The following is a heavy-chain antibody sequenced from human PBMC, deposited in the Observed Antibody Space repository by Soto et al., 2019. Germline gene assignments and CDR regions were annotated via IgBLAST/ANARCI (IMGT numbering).Heavy chain of an antibody. J-gene: IGHJ3*02. Sequence: QLHLVQSGAVVKKPGASVTVSCSASGYPVTAYYMHWVRQAPGRGLEWMGGINPATGAAKYTQTFQGRVTMTRGTSTSTVFMELRGLTSADTAVFYFGGGGGVGVAGSAAFDMWGQGTLVTVSS. CDR3: GGGGGVGVAGSAAFDM. CDR2: INPATGAA. V-gene: IGHV1-2*02. CDR1: GYPVTAYY. D-gene: IGHD3-3*01.